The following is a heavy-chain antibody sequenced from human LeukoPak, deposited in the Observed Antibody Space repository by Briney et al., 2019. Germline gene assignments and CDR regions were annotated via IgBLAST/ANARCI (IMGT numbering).Heavy chain of an antibody. V-gene: IGHV3-23*01. D-gene: IGHD6-19*01. J-gene: IGHJ4*02. Sequence: PGGSLRLSCAASGFTFSSYAMSWVRQAPGRGLEWVSAVSGSGGGTYYADSVKGRFTISRDNSKNTLYLQMNSLRDEDTAVYCCAKDPVAGTTSHFFHYWGQGTPATVSS. CDR3: AKDPVAGTTSHFFHY. CDR2: VSGSGGGT. CDR1: GFTFSSYA.